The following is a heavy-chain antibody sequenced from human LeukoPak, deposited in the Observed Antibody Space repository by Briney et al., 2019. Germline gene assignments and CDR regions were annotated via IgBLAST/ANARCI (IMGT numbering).Heavy chain of an antibody. CDR1: GFTFSIYD. Sequence: GGSLRLSCAASGFTFSIYDMVWVRQAPGKGLEWVAVISFDGSKKYHADSVKGRFTISRDNSKSTLYLQMISLRAEDTAVYYCARVLADYYYMDVWGKGTTVTVSS. J-gene: IGHJ6*03. CDR3: ARVLADYYYMDV. CDR2: ISFDGSKK. V-gene: IGHV3-30*04.